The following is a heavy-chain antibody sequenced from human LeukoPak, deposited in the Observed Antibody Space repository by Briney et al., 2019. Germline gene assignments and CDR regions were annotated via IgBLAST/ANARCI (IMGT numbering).Heavy chain of an antibody. Sequence: PSQTLSLTCTVAGGSISSGGYYWSWIRQHPGKGLEWIGYIDYTGSTYYNPSLKTRVTISVDTSKNQFPLKLSSVTAADTAVYYCARGTFGGVIVDYWGQGTLVTVSS. CDR3: ARGTFGGVIVDY. J-gene: IGHJ4*02. CDR2: IDYTGST. CDR1: GGSISSGGYY. V-gene: IGHV4-31*03. D-gene: IGHD3-16*02.